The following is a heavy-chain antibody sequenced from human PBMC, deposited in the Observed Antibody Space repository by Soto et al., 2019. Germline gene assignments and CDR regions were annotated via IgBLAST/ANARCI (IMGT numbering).Heavy chain of an antibody. CDR1: GGSISSYY. J-gene: IGHJ4*02. CDR2: IYYSGST. Sequence: TSETLSLTCTVSGGSISSYYWSWIRQPPGKGLEWIGYIYYSGSTNYNPSLKSRVTISVDTSKNQFSLKLSSVTAADTAVYYCARGHPYYDYVWGSYRSDGPSFDYWGQGTLVTVSS. CDR3: ARGHPYYDYVWGSYRSDGPSFDY. D-gene: IGHD3-16*02. V-gene: IGHV4-59*01.